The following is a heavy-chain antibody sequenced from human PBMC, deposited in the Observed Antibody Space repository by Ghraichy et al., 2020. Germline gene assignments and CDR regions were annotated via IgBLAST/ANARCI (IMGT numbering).Heavy chain of an antibody. V-gene: IGHV4-59*01. CDR1: GGSISTYY. CDR2: VYYSGST. J-gene: IGHJ4*02. Sequence: SETLSLTCSVSGGSISTYYWSWIRQPPGKGLEWIGYVYYSGSTEYSPSLESRVAMSVDTSKNQFSLKLSSVTAADTAVYYCARGVDFLNGYSFDCWGQGTLVTVSS. D-gene: IGHD3-3*01. CDR3: ARGVDFLNGYSFDC.